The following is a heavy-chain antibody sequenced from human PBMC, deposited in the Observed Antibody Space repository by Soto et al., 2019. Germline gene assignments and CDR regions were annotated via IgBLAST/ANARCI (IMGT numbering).Heavy chain of an antibody. CDR3: ARQKGYTMVRGVIFAFDI. CDR2: IYYSGST. V-gene: IGHV4-39*01. Sequence: ETLSLTCTVSGGSISSSSYYWGWIRQPPGKGLEWIGSIYYSGSTYYNPSLKSRVTISVDTSKNQFSLKLSSVTAADTAVYYCARQKGYTMVRGVIFAFDIWGQGTMVTVSS. CDR1: GGSISSSSYY. J-gene: IGHJ3*02. D-gene: IGHD3-10*01.